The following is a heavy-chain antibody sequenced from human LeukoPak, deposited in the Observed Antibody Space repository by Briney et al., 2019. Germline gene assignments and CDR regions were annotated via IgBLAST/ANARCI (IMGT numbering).Heavy chain of an antibody. Sequence: GASVKVSCKASGYTFTSYAMHWVRQAPGQRLEWMGWINAGNGNTKYSQKFQGRVTITRDTSASTAYMELSSLRSEDTAVYYCATYDSSVHGYYYYGMDVWGQGTTVTVSS. V-gene: IGHV1-3*01. CDR3: ATYDSSVHGYYYYGMDV. D-gene: IGHD3-22*01. CDR1: GYTFTSYA. CDR2: INAGNGNT. J-gene: IGHJ6*02.